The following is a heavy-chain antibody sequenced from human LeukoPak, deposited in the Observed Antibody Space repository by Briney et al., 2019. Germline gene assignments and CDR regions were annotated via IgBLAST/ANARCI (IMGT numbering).Heavy chain of an antibody. CDR3: ARHQLESGDAFDI. CDR2: IYYSGST. V-gene: IGHV4-39*01. Sequence: KASETLSLTCTVSGGSISSSSYYWGWIRQPPGKGLEWIGSIYYSGSTYYNPSLKSRVTISVDTSKNQFSLKLSSVTAADTAVYYCARHQLESGDAFDIWGQGTMVTVSS. D-gene: IGHD7-27*01. CDR1: GGSISSSSYY. J-gene: IGHJ3*02.